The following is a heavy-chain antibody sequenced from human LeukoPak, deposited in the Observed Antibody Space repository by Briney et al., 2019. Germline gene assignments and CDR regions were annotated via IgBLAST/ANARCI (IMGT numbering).Heavy chain of an antibody. J-gene: IGHJ4*02. Sequence: PGGSLRLSCAASGFAFSNYAMHWVRQAPGKGLDWVAVISYDAVNTYYTDSVKGRFTISRDNSKNTLYLQMNSLRDEDTALYYCVGVGNHDPPFDYWGQGTLVTVSS. CDR3: VGVGNHDPPFDY. CDR2: ISYDAVNT. V-gene: IGHV3-30*03. CDR1: GFAFSNYA. D-gene: IGHD4-23*01.